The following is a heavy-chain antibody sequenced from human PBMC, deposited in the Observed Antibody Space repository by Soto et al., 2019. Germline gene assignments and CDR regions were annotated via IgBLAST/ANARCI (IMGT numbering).Heavy chain of an antibody. J-gene: IGHJ4*02. Sequence: PGESLKISCQGSGYSFTSNWIGWVRQMPGKGLEWMGIINPADSDIKYSPSFQGQVTISADKSIGTACLQWSSLKASDTAMYYCARHQRDDASRKIDCWGRGTLVTVSS. D-gene: IGHD3-16*01. CDR2: INPADSDI. CDR3: ARHQRDDASRKIDC. CDR1: GYSFTSNW. V-gene: IGHV5-51*01.